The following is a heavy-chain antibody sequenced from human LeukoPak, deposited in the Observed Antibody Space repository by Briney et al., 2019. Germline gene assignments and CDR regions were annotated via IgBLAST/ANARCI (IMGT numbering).Heavy chain of an antibody. D-gene: IGHD1-26*01. V-gene: IGHV3-21*06. CDR3: ARDPYSGNYGAYYYYYMDV. CDR2: ITSSSSYI. J-gene: IGHJ6*03. Sequence: GGSLRLSCAASGFTFTSYNMNGGRQAPGKGLEWVSSITSSSSYIYYADSVKGRFTISRDNAKNSLYLQMDSLRVEDTAEYYCARDPYSGNYGAYYYYYMDVWGKGTTVTVSS. CDR1: GFTFTSYN.